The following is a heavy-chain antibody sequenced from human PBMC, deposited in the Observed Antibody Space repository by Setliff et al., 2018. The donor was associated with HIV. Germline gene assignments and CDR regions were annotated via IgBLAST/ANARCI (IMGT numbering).Heavy chain of an antibody. CDR1: GFTFGDYA. CDR2: IRSKSYSATT. D-gene: IGHD4-17*01. CDR3: ARDPIDYGDSPFDY. Sequence: GGSLRLSCTASGFTFGDYAMSWVRQAPGKGLEWVGFIRSKSYSATTEYAASVKGRFIISRDDSKGIAYLQMNSLRTEDTAVYYCARDPIDYGDSPFDYWGQGTLVT. V-gene: IGHV3-49*04. J-gene: IGHJ4*02.